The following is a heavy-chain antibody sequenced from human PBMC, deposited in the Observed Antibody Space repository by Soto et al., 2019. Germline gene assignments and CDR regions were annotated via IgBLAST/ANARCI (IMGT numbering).Heavy chain of an antibody. D-gene: IGHD3-10*01. J-gene: IGHJ4*02. V-gene: IGHV4-59*01. CDR2: IYYSGST. CDR1: GGSISSYY. Sequence: PSETLSLTCTVSGGSISSYYWGWIRQPPGKGLEWIGYIYYSGSTNYNPSLKSRVTISVDTSKNQFSLKLSSVTAADTAVYYCARGLRGVTRYYFDYWGQGTLVTVSS. CDR3: ARGLRGVTRYYFDY.